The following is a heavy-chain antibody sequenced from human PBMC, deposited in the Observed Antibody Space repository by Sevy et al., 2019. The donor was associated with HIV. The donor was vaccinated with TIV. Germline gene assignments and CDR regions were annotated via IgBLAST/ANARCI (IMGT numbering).Heavy chain of an antibody. J-gene: IGHJ4*02. D-gene: IGHD2-21*01. V-gene: IGHV1-18*01. CDR1: GYTFTSYA. CDR3: ASGTSIRRFHH. Sequence: ASVKVSCKASGYTFTSYAISWVRQAPGQGLEWMGWISAYNGNTNYAQKFQDRVTMTTDTSTTTAYMELRSLRSDDTTVYYCASGTSIRRFHHWGQGTLVTVSS. CDR2: ISAYNGNT.